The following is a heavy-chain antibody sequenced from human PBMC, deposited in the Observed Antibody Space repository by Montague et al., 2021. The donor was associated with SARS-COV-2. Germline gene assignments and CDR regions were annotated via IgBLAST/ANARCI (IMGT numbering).Heavy chain of an antibody. CDR2: IYDGGAV. CDR1: GGSITGYY. V-gene: IGHV4-59*01. J-gene: IGHJ3*02. Sequence: SETLSFTCTVSGGSITGYYWSWLRRSPGKGLEWIAYIYDGGAVNYNPSLGRRVTISTDTSKNQLSLKLNSVTAADTAVYYCVRDHPYGGPRGAYDIWGQGTVVTVSS. CDR3: VRDHPYGGPRGAYDI. D-gene: IGHD4-23*01.